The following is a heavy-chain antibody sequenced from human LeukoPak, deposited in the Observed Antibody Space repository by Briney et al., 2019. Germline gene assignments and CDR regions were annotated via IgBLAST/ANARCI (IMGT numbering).Heavy chain of an antibody. Sequence: GASVKVSCKASGGTFSSYAISWVRQAPGQGLEWMGRIIPILGIANYAQKFQGRVTITADKSTSTAYMELSSLRSEDTAVYYCARAELRYFDRLAHYYYGMDVWGQGTTVTVSS. CDR1: GGTFSSYA. CDR3: ARAELRYFDRLAHYYYGMDV. CDR2: IIPILGIA. J-gene: IGHJ6*02. D-gene: IGHD3-9*01. V-gene: IGHV1-69*04.